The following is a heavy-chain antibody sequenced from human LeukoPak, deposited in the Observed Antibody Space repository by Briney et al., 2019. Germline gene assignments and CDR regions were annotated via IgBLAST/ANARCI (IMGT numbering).Heavy chain of an antibody. CDR2: IKQDGGEK. D-gene: IGHD3-3*01. V-gene: IGHV3-7*05. J-gene: IGHJ4*02. Sequence: PGGSLRLSCAASGFTFRSYWMTWVRQAPGKGLEWVANIKQDGGEKYYVDSVKGRFSISRDNVKNSLYLQMNSLRAEDTAVYYCARAGRVVTSFFDCLGQGTLVTVSS. CDR1: GFTFRSYW. CDR3: ARAGRVVTSFFDC.